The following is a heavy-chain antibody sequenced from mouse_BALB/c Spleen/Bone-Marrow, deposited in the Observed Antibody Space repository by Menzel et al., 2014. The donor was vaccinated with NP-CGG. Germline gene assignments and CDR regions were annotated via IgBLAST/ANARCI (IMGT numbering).Heavy chain of an antibody. V-gene: IGHV1-84*02. CDR3: AREPYYGYYFDY. Sequence: QVQLQQPGPELVKPGASVKISCKASGYTFTDYYINWVKQKPGHGLEWIGWIYLGSGNTKYNEKFKGKATLTVDTSSSTAYMQLSSLTSEDTAVYFCAREPYYGYYFDYWGQGTTLTVSS. CDR2: IYLGSGNT. CDR1: GYTFTDYY. D-gene: IGHD1-1*01. J-gene: IGHJ2*01.